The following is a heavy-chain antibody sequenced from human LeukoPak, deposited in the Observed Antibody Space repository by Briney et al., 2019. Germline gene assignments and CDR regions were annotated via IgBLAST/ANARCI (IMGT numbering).Heavy chain of an antibody. CDR2: MNQDGSEK. D-gene: IGHD1-26*01. V-gene: IGHV3-7*01. CDR3: ARVRGSFSLDY. J-gene: IGHJ4*02. Sequence: GGSLRLSCVASGFTFSGYWMRWVRQAPGKGLECVANMNQDGSEKYHVDSVKGRFTISRDNAKNSLALQMNSLRAEDTAVYYCARVRGSFSLDYWGQGTLVSVSS. CDR1: GFTFSGYW.